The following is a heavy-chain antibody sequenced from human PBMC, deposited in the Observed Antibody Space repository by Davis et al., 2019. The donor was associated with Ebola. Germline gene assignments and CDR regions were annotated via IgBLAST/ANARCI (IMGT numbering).Heavy chain of an antibody. Sequence: GESLKISCAASGFTFSDYYMSWIRQAPGKGLEWVSYISSSGSTIYYADSVKGRFTISRDNAKNTLYLQMNSLRAEDTAVYYCATEYSSSSLVYYYGMDVWGQGTTVTVSS. CDR3: ATEYSSSSLVYYYGMDV. D-gene: IGHD6-6*01. J-gene: IGHJ6*02. CDR2: ISSSGSTI. CDR1: GFTFSDYY. V-gene: IGHV3-11*04.